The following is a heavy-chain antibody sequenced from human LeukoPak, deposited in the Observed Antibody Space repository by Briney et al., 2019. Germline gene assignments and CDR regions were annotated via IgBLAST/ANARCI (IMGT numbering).Heavy chain of an antibody. Sequence: SETLSLTCTVSGGSISSGDWWSWVRKPPGKGLEWIGQIYHSGSTNYNPSLKSRVTISVDKSKNQFSLKLSSVTAADTAVYFCARVNYGYGYFYWGQGTLVTVSS. CDR2: IYHSGST. J-gene: IGHJ4*02. V-gene: IGHV4-4*02. CDR1: GGSISSGDW. CDR3: ARVNYGYGYFY. D-gene: IGHD5-18*01.